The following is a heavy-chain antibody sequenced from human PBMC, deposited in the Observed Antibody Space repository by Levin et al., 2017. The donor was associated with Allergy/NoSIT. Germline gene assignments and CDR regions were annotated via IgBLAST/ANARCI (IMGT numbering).Heavy chain of an antibody. CDR1: EYSFTSYW. D-gene: IGHD2-21*02. Sequence: PGGSLRLSCKGSEYSFTSYWIGWVRQMPGKGLEWMGIIYPEDSDIRYSPSFQGQVTISADKSISTAYLPWSSLKASDTAMDYCARSEGLYWGGDCYRPYGMEVWGQGTTVTVSS. V-gene: IGHV5-51*01. CDR2: IYPEDSDI. CDR3: ARSEGLYWGGDCYRPYGMEV. J-gene: IGHJ6*02.